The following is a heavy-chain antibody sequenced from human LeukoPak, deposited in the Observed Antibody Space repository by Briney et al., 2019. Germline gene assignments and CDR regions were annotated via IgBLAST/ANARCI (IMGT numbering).Heavy chain of an antibody. D-gene: IGHD3-16*01. J-gene: IGHJ4*02. Sequence: GGSLRLSCTVSGFTVSSNSMSWFRQAPGKGLEWVGFIRSKAYGGTTEYAASVKGRFTISRDDSKSIAYLQMNSLKTEDTAVYYCTRDRSIIGGIYFDYWGQGTLVTVSS. V-gene: IGHV3-49*03. CDR2: IRSKAYGGTT. CDR1: GFTVSSNS. CDR3: TRDRSIIGGIYFDY.